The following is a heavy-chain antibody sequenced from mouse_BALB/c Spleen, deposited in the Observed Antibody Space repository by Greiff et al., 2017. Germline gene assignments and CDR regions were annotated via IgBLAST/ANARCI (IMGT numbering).Heavy chain of an antibody. D-gene: IGHD2-1*01. CDR3: ARGVYGNYDY. V-gene: IGHV1-54*01. Sequence: QVHVKQSGAELVRPGTSVKVSCKASGYAFTNYLIEWVKQRPGQGLEWIGVINPGSGGTNYNEKFKGKATLTADKSSSTAYMQLSSLTSDDSAVYFCARGVYGNYDYWGQGTTLTVSS. J-gene: IGHJ2*01. CDR2: INPGSGGT. CDR1: GYAFTNYL.